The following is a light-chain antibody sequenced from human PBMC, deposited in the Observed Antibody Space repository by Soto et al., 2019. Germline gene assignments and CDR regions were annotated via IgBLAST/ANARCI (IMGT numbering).Light chain of an antibody. J-gene: IGLJ2*01. CDR1: SSNIGCND. CDR3: AAWDDSLSGPRI. CDR2: RKT. Sequence: QSVLTQPPSASGTPGQRVTIPCSGSSSNIGCNDVYWYQQLPGTAPKLLFYRKTQRPSGVPDRFSGSKSGTSASLAISGLRSEDEADYYGAAWDDSLSGPRIFGGGTKLTVL. V-gene: IGLV1-47*01.